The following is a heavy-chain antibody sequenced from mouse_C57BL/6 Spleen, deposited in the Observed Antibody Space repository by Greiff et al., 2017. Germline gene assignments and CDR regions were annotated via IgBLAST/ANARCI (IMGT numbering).Heavy chain of an antibody. CDR2: IDPANGTT. D-gene: IGHD6-1*01. CDR1: GFNFKNTY. J-gene: IGHJ4*01. Sequence: EVQLQQSVAELVRPGASVKLSCTASGFNFKNTYMHWVKQRPEQGLEWIGRIDPANGTTKYAQKFQGQATITADTSYNTAYLQLSSLTSEDTAIYYCARSPLEAMDYWGQGTSVTVSS. V-gene: IGHV14-3*01. CDR3: ARSPLEAMDY.